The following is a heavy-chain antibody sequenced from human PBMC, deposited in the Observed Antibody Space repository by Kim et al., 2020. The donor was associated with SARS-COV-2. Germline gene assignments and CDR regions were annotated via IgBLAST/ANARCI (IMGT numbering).Heavy chain of an antibody. J-gene: IGHJ4*02. D-gene: IGHD3-22*01. CDR2: ITNNNGKT. Sequence: GGSLRLSCAASGFAISRYAMNWVRQAPGKGLQWLCAITNNNGKTYYADSVKGRFTISRDSSTNTLYLQMNSLRAGDAAQYYCSKDHPSSGWPTFENWSRGTLATVSS. V-gene: IGHV3-23*01. CDR3: SKDHPSSGWPTFEN. CDR1: GFAISRYA.